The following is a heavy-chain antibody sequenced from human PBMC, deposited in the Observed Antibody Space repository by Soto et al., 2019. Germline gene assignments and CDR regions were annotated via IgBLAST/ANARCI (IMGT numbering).Heavy chain of an antibody. J-gene: IGHJ6*02. CDR3: ARATLSYYYGMDV. CDR2: IYYSGST. CDR1: GGSVSSGSYY. V-gene: IGHV4-61*01. Sequence: QVQLQESGPGLVKPSETLSLTCTVSGGSVSSGSYYWSWIRQPPGKGLEWIGYIYYSGSTNYNPSLKSRVTISVDTSKNQFSLKLSSVTAADTAVYYCARATLSYYYGMDVWGQGTTVTVSS.